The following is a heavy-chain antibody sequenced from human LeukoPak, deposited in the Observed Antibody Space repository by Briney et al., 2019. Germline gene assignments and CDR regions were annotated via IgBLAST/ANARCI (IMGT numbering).Heavy chain of an antibody. CDR3: ARVRSGSYYFDY. D-gene: IGHD1-26*01. J-gene: IGHJ4*02. CDR2: IYSSGIT. Sequence: SETLSLTCSVSGGSIGSYHWSWIRQPAGKGLEWIGRIYSSGITNYNPSLKSRVTMSVDTSKNQFSLKLNSVTAADTAFYYCARVRSGSYYFDYWGQGTLVTVSS. V-gene: IGHV4-4*07. CDR1: GGSIGSYH.